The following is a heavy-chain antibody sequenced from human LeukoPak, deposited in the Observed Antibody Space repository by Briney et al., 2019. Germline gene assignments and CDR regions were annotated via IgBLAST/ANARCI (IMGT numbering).Heavy chain of an antibody. CDR1: GFTLSNAW. Sequence: SGGSLRLSCAAPGFTLSNAWMSWVRQAPGKGLEWVGRIKSEIDAGTTDYAAPVRGRFTISRDHTKNTLYLQMNSLKTEDTAVYYCARAPRGDPFFDYWGQGTLVTVSS. CDR2: IKSEIDAGTT. CDR3: ARAPRGDPFFDY. J-gene: IGHJ4*02. V-gene: IGHV3-15*01. D-gene: IGHD2-21*02.